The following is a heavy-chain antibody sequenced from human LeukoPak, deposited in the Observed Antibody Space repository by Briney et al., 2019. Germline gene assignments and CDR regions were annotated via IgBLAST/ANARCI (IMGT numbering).Heavy chain of an antibody. CDR1: GYTFTGYY. V-gene: IGHV1-2*02. CDR3: ARDIVMVTYWFDP. D-gene: IGHD5-18*01. CDR2: INPNSGGT. Sequence: ASVKVSCKASGYTFTGYYMHWVRQAPGQGLEWMGWINPNSGGTNYAQKFQGRVTMTRDTSISTAYMELSRLRSDDTAVYYCARDIVMVTYWFDPWGQGTLVTVSS. J-gene: IGHJ5*02.